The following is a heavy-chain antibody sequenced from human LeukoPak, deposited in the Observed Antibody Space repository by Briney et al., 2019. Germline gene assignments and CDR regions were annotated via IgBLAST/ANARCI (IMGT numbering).Heavy chain of an antibody. CDR3: ARGEDTAMVPFDY. CDR1: GGSFSGYY. Sequence: SSETLSLTCAVYGGSFSGYYWSWIRQPPGKGLEWIGEINHSGSTNYNPSLKSRVTISVDTSKNQFSLKLSSVTAAYTAVYYCARGEDTAMVPFDYWGQGTLVTVSS. CDR2: INHSGST. V-gene: IGHV4-34*01. D-gene: IGHD5-18*01. J-gene: IGHJ4*02.